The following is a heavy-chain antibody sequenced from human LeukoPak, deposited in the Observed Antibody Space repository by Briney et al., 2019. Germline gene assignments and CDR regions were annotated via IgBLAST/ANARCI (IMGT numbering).Heavy chain of an antibody. Sequence: GGSLRLSCSASGFTFSTYFMHWVRQAPGEGLDWVSTISGSGDNTYFADSVKGRFTISRDNSKNTLSLQMNSLRAEDTAVYYCAKDRYRSGYCLFDCWGQGTLVTVSS. CDR2: ISGSGDNT. D-gene: IGHD3-22*01. J-gene: IGHJ4*02. V-gene: IGHV3-23*01. CDR3: AKDRYRSGYCLFDC. CDR1: GFTFSTYF.